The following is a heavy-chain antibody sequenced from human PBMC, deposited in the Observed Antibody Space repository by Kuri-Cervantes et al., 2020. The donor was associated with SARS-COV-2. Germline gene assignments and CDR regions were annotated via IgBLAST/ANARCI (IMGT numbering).Heavy chain of an antibody. D-gene: IGHD5-24*01. CDR2: IYYSGST. V-gene: IGHV4-39*01. Sequence: PETLSLNCTFTGGSISSSSYYRGWIRQPPGKGLEWTGSIYYSGSTYYNPSLKSRVTISVDTSKNQFSLKLSSVTAADTAVYYCARGWQVGYYGMDVWGQGTTVTVSS. CDR3: ARGWQVGYYGMDV. J-gene: IGHJ6*02. CDR1: GGSISSSSYY.